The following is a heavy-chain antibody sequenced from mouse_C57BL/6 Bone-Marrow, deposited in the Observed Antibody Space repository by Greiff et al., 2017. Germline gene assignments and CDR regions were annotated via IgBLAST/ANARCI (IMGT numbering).Heavy chain of an antibody. J-gene: IGHJ2*01. Sequence: VQLQQSGPELVKPGDSVKISCKASGYSFTGYFMNWVMQSHGKSLEWIGRINPYNGDTFYNQKFKGKATLTVDKSSSTAHMELRSLTSEDSAVYYCARDRPSGSSPYYFDYWGQGTTLTVSS. CDR3: ARDRPSGSSPYYFDY. CDR2: INPYNGDT. V-gene: IGHV1-20*01. D-gene: IGHD1-1*01. CDR1: GYSFTGYF.